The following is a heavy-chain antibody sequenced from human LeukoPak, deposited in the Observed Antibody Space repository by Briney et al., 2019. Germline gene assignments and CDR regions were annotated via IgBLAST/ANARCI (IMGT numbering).Heavy chain of an antibody. J-gene: IGHJ3*02. Sequence: SETLSLTCAVYGGSFSGYYWSWIRQPPGKGLEWIGEINHSGSTNYNPSLKSRVTISVDTSKNQFSLKLSSVTAADTAVYYCARRGYSYGYPLVAFDIWGQGTMVTVSS. CDR2: INHSGST. CDR1: GGSFSGYY. D-gene: IGHD5-18*01. V-gene: IGHV4-34*01. CDR3: ARRGYSYGYPLVAFDI.